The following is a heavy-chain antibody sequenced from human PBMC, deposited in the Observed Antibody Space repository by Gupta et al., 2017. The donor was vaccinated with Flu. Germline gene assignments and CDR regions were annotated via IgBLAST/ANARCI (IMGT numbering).Heavy chain of an antibody. D-gene: IGHD3-16*01. Sequence: EVQLVESGGGLLQPGGSLRLSCAASGFTLSSYDMSWVRQAPGRGLEWVSFISSSGVTYYGDPVRGRFTISRDNAKNSLYLQMSGLRDEDTAVYYCARGHWANWGQGTLVTVSS. CDR3: ARGHWAN. CDR1: GFTLSSYD. CDR2: ISSSGVT. V-gene: IGHV3-48*03. J-gene: IGHJ4*02.